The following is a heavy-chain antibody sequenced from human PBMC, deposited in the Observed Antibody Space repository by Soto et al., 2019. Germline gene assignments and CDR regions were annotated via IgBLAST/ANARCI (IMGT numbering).Heavy chain of an antibody. J-gene: IGHJ4*02. CDR1: GFTFSSYA. V-gene: IGHV3-23*01. Sequence: GGSLRLSCGASGFTFSSYAMSWVRQAPGKGLEWVSGISGSGGSTYYADSVKGRFTISRDNSKNTLYLQMNGLRAEDTALYYCAKDAPGGIVGADPFDYWGQGTLVTVSS. CDR3: AKDAPGGIVGADPFDY. D-gene: IGHD1-26*01. CDR2: ISGSGGST.